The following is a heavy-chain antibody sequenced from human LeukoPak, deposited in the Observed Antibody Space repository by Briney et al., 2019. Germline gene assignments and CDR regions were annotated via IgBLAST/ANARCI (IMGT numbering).Heavy chain of an antibody. CDR3: ASGYDSSGYYYPYFQH. V-gene: IGHV1-46*01. CDR2: INPSGGST. D-gene: IGHD3-22*01. Sequence: GASVKVSCKASGYTFTSYYMHWARQAPGQGLEWMGIINPSGGSTSYAQKFQGRVTMTRDTSTSTVYMELSSLRSEDTAVYYCASGYDSSGYYYPYFQHRGQGTLVTVSS. J-gene: IGHJ1*01. CDR1: GYTFTSYY.